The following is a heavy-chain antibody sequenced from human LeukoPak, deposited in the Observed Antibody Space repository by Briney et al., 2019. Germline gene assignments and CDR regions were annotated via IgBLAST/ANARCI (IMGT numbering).Heavy chain of an antibody. Sequence: GGSLRLSCAASGFTVSSNYMSWVRQAPGKGLEWVSVIYGGGSTYYADSVKGRFTISRDNSKNTLYLQMNSLRAEDTAVYYCARDSSGYSLSFDYWGQGTLVTVSS. CDR2: IYGGGST. CDR3: ARDSSGYSLSFDY. V-gene: IGHV3-53*01. J-gene: IGHJ4*02. D-gene: IGHD3-22*01. CDR1: GFTVSSNY.